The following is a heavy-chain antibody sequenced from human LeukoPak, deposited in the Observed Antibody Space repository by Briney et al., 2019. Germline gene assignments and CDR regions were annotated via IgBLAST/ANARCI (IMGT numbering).Heavy chain of an antibody. CDR2: IIPIFGTA. CDR1: GGTFSSYA. CDR3: ARVLELAGVDAFDI. V-gene: IGHV1-69*05. Sequence: LRASVKVSCKASGGTFSSYAISWVRQAPGQGLEWMGGIIPIFGTANYAQKFQGRVTITTDESTSTAYMELSSLRSEDTAVYYCARVLELAGVDAFDIWGQGTMVTVSS. D-gene: IGHD3-3*01. J-gene: IGHJ3*02.